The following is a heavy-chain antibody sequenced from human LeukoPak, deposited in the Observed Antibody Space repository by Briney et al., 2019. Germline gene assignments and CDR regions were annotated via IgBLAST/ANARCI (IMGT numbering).Heavy chain of an antibody. CDR1: GFTFSTYW. Sequence: GGSLRLSCAASGFTFSTYWMSWVRQAPGTGLEWVANIKEDGSEKYYADSVKGRFTISRDNAKNSLYLQMNSLRAEDTAVYYCARSGWFGELGFDYWGQGTLVTVSS. D-gene: IGHD3-10*01. V-gene: IGHV3-7*01. CDR2: IKEDGSEK. CDR3: ARSGWFGELGFDY. J-gene: IGHJ4*02.